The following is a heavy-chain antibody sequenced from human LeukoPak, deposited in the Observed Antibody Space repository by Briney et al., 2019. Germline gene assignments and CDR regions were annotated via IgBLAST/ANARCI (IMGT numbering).Heavy chain of an antibody. V-gene: IGHV6-1*01. J-gene: IGHJ4*02. Sequence: SQTLSLTCAISGDSVSSNSAAWNWIRQSPSRGLEWLGRTYYRSKWYNDYAVSVKSRISISPDTSKNQFSLQLNSVTPEDTAVYYCARDYYGSGSSVFDYWGQGTLVTVSS. CDR1: GDSVSSNSAA. CDR3: ARDYYGSGSSVFDY. CDR2: TYYRSKWYN. D-gene: IGHD3-10*01.